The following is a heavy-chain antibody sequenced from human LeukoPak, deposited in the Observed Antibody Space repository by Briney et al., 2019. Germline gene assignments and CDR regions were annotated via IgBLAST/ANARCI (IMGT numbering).Heavy chain of an antibody. CDR2: ISAYNGNT. D-gene: IGHD3-3*01. Sequence: GASVKVSCKASGYTLTSYGISWVRQAPGQGLEWMGWISAYNGNTNYAQKLQGRVTMTTDTSTSTAYMELRSLRSEDTAVYYCATSDFWSGYYDVNYYYMDVWGKGTTVTVSS. J-gene: IGHJ6*03. CDR3: ATSDFWSGYYDVNYYYMDV. V-gene: IGHV1-18*01. CDR1: GYTLTSYG.